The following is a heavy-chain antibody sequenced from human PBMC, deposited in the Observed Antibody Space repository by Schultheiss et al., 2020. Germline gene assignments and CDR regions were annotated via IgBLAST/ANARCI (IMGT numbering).Heavy chain of an antibody. CDR3: ARGAESSWPDY. CDR1: GYTFTSYA. CDR2: INPNSGGT. D-gene: IGHD6-13*01. Sequence: ASVKVSCKASGYTFTSYAMHWVRQAPGQGLEWMGWINPNSGGTNYAQKFQGWVTMTTDTSTSTAYMELSRLRSDDTAVYYCARGAESSWPDYWGQGTLVTVSS. J-gene: IGHJ4*02. V-gene: IGHV1-2*04.